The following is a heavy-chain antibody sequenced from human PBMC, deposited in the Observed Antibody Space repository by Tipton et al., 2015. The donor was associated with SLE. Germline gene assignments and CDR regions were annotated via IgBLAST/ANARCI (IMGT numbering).Heavy chain of an antibody. CDR2: IWYDGSNK. CDR3: ASAKIVPEYYKYGMDV. CDR1: GFTFSSYG. J-gene: IGHJ6*02. V-gene: IGHV3-33*08. D-gene: IGHD3-10*01. Sequence: RSLRLSCAASGFTFSSYGMHWVRQAPGKGLEWVAVIWYDGSNKYYADSVKGRFTISRDNSKNTLYLQMNYLRVEDAAVYYCASAKIVPEYYKYGMDVWGQGTTVTVSS.